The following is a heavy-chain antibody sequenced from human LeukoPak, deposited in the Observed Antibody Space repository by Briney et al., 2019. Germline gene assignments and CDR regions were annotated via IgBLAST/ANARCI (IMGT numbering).Heavy chain of an antibody. V-gene: IGHV3-30*04. J-gene: IGHJ4*02. CDR3: ARAGAGAGPFDY. CDR1: GFTFSSYA. CDR2: ISYDGSNK. Sequence: GGSLRLSCAASGFTFSSYAMHWVRQAPGKGLEWVAVISYDGSNKYYADSVKGRFTISRDNSKNTLYLQMNSLRAEDTAVYYGARAGAGAGPFDYWGQGTLVTVSS. D-gene: IGHD6-19*01.